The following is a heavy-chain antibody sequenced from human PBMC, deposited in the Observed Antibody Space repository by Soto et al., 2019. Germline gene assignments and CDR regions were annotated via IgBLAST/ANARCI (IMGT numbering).Heavy chain of an antibody. D-gene: IGHD2-15*01. CDR1: GYTFTTYA. Sequence: QVQLVQSGAEVKKPGASVKVSCKASGYTFTTYAIHWVRQAPGQRLEWMGWINAGNGNTKYSQKFQGRVTITRDTSASTAYMELSSLSSEDTAMYYCARYYCSGGSCNHFDYWGQGTLVTVSS. CDR2: INAGNGNT. CDR3: ARYYCSGGSCNHFDY. J-gene: IGHJ4*02. V-gene: IGHV1-3*01.